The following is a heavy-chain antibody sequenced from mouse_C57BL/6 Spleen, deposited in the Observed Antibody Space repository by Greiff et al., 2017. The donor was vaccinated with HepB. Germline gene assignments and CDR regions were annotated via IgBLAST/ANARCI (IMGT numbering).Heavy chain of an antibody. CDR1: GYTFTSYW. CDR3: ARLTGDYFDD. J-gene: IGHJ2*01. V-gene: IGHV1-52*01. CDR2: IDPSDSET. Sequence: VQLQQPGAELVRPGSSVKLSCKASGYTFTSYWMHWVKQRPIPGLEWIGNIDPSDSETHYNQKFKDKATLTVDKSSSTAYMQLSSLTSEDSAVYYCARLTGDYFDDWGQGTTLTVSS. D-gene: IGHD4-1*01.